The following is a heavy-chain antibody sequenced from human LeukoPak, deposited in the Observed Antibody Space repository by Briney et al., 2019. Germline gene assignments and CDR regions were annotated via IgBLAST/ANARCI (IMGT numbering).Heavy chain of an antibody. Sequence: SETLSLTCTVSGGSISSSSYYWGWIRQPPGKGLEWIGSIYYSGSTYYNPSLKSRVTISVDTSKNQFSLKLSSVTAADTAVYYCARRGGTAMVPYDYWGQGTLVTVSS. D-gene: IGHD5-18*01. CDR2: IYYSGST. CDR3: ARRGGTAMVPYDY. CDR1: GGSISSSSYY. J-gene: IGHJ4*02. V-gene: IGHV4-39*07.